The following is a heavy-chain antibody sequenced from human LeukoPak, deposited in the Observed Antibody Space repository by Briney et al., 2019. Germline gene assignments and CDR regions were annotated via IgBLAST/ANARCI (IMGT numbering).Heavy chain of an antibody. D-gene: IGHD5-18*01. CDR1: GFTFSSYA. CDR2: ISYDGSNK. Sequence: GGSLRLSCAASGFTFSSYAMHWVRQAPGKGLEWVAVISYDGSNKYYADSVKGRFTISRDNSKNTLYLQMNSLGAEDTAVYYCARAPGYSYGPAFDYWGQGTLVTVSS. V-gene: IGHV3-30-3*01. J-gene: IGHJ4*02. CDR3: ARAPGYSYGPAFDY.